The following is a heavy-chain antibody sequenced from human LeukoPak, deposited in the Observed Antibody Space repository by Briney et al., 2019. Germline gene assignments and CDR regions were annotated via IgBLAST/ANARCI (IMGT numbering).Heavy chain of an antibody. CDR2: IKPSDGST. CDR3: ARGGISPTNHPSFYYHYMDV. J-gene: IGHJ6*03. CDR1: GYTFTSYY. Sequence: GASVKVSCKASGYTFTSYYVHWVRQAPGQGLEWMGIIKPSDGSTTYAQTFQGRVTMTRDTSTSTVYMEVSSLKSEDTAVYYCARGGISPTNHPSFYYHYMDVWGKGTTVAVSS. V-gene: IGHV1-46*01. D-gene: IGHD1-14*01.